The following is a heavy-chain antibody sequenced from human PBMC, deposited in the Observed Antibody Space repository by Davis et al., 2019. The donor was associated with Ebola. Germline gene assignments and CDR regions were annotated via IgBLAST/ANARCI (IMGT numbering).Heavy chain of an antibody. V-gene: IGHV4-39*01. D-gene: IGHD5-24*01. CDR1: GGSISSSSYY. Sequence: MPSETLSPTCTVSGGSISSSSYYWGWIRQPPGKGLEWIGSIYYSGSTYYNPSLKSRVTISVDTSKNQFSLKLSSVTAADTAVYYCARAIEMATMGGFDPWGQGTLVTVSS. CDR2: IYYSGST. J-gene: IGHJ5*02. CDR3: ARAIEMATMGGFDP.